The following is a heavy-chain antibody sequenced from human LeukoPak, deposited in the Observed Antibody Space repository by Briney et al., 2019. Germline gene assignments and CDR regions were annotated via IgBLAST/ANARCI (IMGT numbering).Heavy chain of an antibody. CDR1: GITFSSYS. Sequence: GGSLRLSCAASGITFSSYSMNWVRQAPGKGLEWVSSISSSSSYIYYADSVKGRFTISRDNAKNSLYLQMNSLRAEDTAVYYCARADYSNSQYYFDYWGQGTLVTVSS. D-gene: IGHD4-11*01. J-gene: IGHJ4*02. CDR2: ISSSSSYI. V-gene: IGHV3-21*01. CDR3: ARADYSNSQYYFDY.